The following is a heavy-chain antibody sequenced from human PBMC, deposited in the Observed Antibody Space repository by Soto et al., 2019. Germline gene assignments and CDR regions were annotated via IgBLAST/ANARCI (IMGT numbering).Heavy chain of an antibody. Sequence: SQTLSLTCAISGDSVSSNTASWNWIRQSPSRGLEWLGRTYFKSKWYNDYAVSVKSRIIINPDTSNNQFSLQLNSVTPEDTAVYFCAKGDNLGPKTGYAFDPWGQGIMVTVSS. J-gene: IGHJ5*02. V-gene: IGHV6-1*01. D-gene: IGHD5-12*01. CDR1: GDSVSSNTAS. CDR2: TYFKSKWYN. CDR3: AKGDNLGPKTGYAFDP.